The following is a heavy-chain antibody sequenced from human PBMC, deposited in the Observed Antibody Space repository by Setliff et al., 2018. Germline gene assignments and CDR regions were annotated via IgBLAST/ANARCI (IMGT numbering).Heavy chain of an antibody. Sequence: ASVKVSCKASGYTFTSYDINWVRQATGQGLEWMGWINPNSGGTNYAQKFQGWVTMTRDTSISTAYMELNSLRSEDTAVYYCARALGSSSWYRPGSYYYYGMDVWGQGTTVTVSS. D-gene: IGHD6-13*01. CDR3: ARALGSSSWYRPGSYYYYGMDV. J-gene: IGHJ6*02. CDR1: GYTFTSYD. V-gene: IGHV1-2*04. CDR2: INPNSGGT.